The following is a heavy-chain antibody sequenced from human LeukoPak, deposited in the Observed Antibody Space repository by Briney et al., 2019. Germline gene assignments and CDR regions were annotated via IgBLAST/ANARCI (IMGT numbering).Heavy chain of an antibody. Sequence: GTSLRLSCAASGFTLTTYSIHWVRRAPGKGLEWVAVMSYDGTNKYYADSVKGRFIISRDNSENTVYLQMNDLRAEDTAVYYCARVRVPSRILLPYFDYWGQGTLVTVSS. CDR3: ARVRVPSRILLPYFDY. D-gene: IGHD2-15*01. J-gene: IGHJ4*02. CDR1: GFTLTTYS. V-gene: IGHV3-30*03. CDR2: MSYDGTNK.